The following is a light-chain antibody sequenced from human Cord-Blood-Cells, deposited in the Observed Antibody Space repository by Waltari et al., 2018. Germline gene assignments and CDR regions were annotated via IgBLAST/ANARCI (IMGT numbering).Light chain of an antibody. V-gene: IGKV3-20*01. CDR1: QSVSSSY. Sequence: EIVLTQSPGTLSSSPGERATLPCRASQSVSSSYLAWYQQKPGQAPRLLIYGASSRATGIPDRFSGSVSGTDFTLTISRLEPEEFAVYYCQQYGSSQLTFGGGTKVGIK. CDR3: QQYGSSQLT. J-gene: IGKJ4*01. CDR2: GAS.